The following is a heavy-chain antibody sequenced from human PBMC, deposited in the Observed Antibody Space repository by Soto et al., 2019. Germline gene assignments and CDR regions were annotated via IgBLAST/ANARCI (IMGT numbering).Heavy chain of an antibody. D-gene: IGHD3-10*01. CDR1: GYSFTSYL. CDR2: IDPSDSYT. Sequence: ESLNLSCTGSGYSFTSYLISWVRQMPGKGLEWMGRIDPSDSYTNYSPSFQGHVTISADKSVSTAYLQWSSLKASDTAMYYCARSPLWFGELLGWYYYYGMDVWGQGTTVTVSS. V-gene: IGHV5-10-1*01. J-gene: IGHJ6*02. CDR3: ARSPLWFGELLGWYYYYGMDV.